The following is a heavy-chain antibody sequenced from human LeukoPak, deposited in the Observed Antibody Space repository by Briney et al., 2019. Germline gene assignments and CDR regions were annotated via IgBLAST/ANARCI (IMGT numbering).Heavy chain of an antibody. CDR2: IYHSGST. CDR1: GGSISSGGYS. Sequence: SETLSLTCAVSGGSISSGGYSWSWIRQPPGKGLEWIGYIYHSGSTYYNPSLKSRVTISVDRSKNQFSLKLSSVTAADTAVYYCARARGGNTMVRGVRAFDYWGQGTLVTVSS. D-gene: IGHD3-10*01. V-gene: IGHV4-30-2*01. CDR3: ARARGGNTMVRGVRAFDY. J-gene: IGHJ4*02.